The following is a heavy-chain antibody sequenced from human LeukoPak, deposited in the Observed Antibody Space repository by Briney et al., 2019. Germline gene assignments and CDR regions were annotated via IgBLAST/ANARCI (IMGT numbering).Heavy chain of an antibody. J-gene: IGHJ4*02. CDR1: GGSISSSSYY. CDR2: IYYSGST. Sequence: NPSETLSLTCTVSGGSISSSSYYWGWIRQPPGKGLEWIGSIYYSGSTNYNPSLKSRVTISVDTSKNQFSLKLSSVTAADTAVYYCARGSRGYSYGWGQGTLVTVSS. V-gene: IGHV4-39*07. D-gene: IGHD5-18*01. CDR3: ARGSRGYSYG.